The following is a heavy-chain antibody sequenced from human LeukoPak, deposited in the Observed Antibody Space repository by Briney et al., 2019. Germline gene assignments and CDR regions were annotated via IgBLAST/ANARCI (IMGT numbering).Heavy chain of an antibody. CDR1: GCTLTELS. CDR2: FDPEDGET. V-gene: IGHV1-24*01. CDR3: ATAGSDYYDSSGYPFDY. Sequence: ASVRVSCKVSGCTLTELSMHWVRQAPGKGLEWMGGFDPEDGETIYAQKFQGRVTMTEDTSTDTAYMELSSLRSEDTAVYYCATAGSDYYDSSGYPFDYWGQGTLVTVSS. J-gene: IGHJ4*02. D-gene: IGHD3-22*01.